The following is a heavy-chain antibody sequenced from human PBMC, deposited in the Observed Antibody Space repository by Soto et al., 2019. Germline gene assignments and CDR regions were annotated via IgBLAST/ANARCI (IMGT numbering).Heavy chain of an antibody. CDR1: GFSLSTSGVG. CDR3: AHRAAQYYYDSWFDP. Sequence: SGPTLVNPTQTLTLTCTFSGFSLSTSGVGVGWIRQPPGKALEWLALIYWNDDKRYSPSLKSRLTITKDTSKNQVALTMTNMDPVDTATYYCAHRAAQYYYDSWFDPWGQGTLVTVSS. V-gene: IGHV2-5*01. CDR2: IYWNDDK. J-gene: IGHJ5*02. D-gene: IGHD3-22*01.